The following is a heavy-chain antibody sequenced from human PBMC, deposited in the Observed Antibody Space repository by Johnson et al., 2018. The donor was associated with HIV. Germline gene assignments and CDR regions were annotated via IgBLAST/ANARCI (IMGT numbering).Heavy chain of an antibody. CDR1: GFTFDDYG. J-gene: IGHJ3*02. Sequence: VQLVESGGGVVRPGGSLRLSCAASGFTFDDYGMSWVRQAPGKGLEWVANIKEDGSEKYYADSVKGRFTISRDNSKNTVFLQMNSLRPEDTAMYYCAAYYDFWSGSYTSGFDIWGQGTMVTVSS. D-gene: IGHD3-3*01. V-gene: IGHV3-7*01. CDR3: AAYYDFWSGSYTSGFDI. CDR2: IKEDGSEK.